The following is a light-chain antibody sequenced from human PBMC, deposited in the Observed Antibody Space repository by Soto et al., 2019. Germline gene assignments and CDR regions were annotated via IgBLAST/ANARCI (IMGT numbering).Light chain of an antibody. CDR3: IQALQTPLT. CDR1: QSLLNSNGNNY. V-gene: IGKV2-28*01. J-gene: IGKJ4*01. Sequence: DIVMTQSPLSLPVTPGEPASISCRSSQSLLNSNGNNYLDWYLQKPGQSPQLLIYLGSNRAPGVSDRFTGSGSGTDFTLKISSVEAEHVGVYYCIQALQTPLTFGGGTKVEIK. CDR2: LGS.